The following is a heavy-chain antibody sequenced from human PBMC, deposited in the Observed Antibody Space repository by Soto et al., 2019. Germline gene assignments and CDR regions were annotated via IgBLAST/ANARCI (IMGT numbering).Heavy chain of an antibody. V-gene: IGHV3-15*01. J-gene: IGHJ4*02. D-gene: IGHD3-9*01. CDR3: TTEGVLRYFDWLYYFDY. CDR1: GFTFSNAW. Sequence: EVQLVESGGGLVKPGGSLRLSCAASGFTFSNAWMSWVRQAPGKGLEWVGRIKSKTDGGTTDYAAPVKGRFTISRDDSKNTLYLQMNSLKTEDTAVYYCTTEGVLRYFDWLYYFDYWGQGTLVTVSS. CDR2: IKSKTDGGTT.